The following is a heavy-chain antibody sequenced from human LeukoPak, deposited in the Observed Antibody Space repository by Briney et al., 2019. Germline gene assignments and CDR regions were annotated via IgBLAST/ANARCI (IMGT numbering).Heavy chain of an antibody. CDR2: ISGGGAGT. Sequence: GGSLRLSCAASGFTFSSYSMSWVRQAPGKGLEWVSSISGGGAGTYYADSVKGRFTISRDNFKDTLYLQMNSLRAVDTAVYYCAASPSYSSGRFDYWGQGTLVTVSS. D-gene: IGHD6-19*01. V-gene: IGHV3-23*01. CDR3: AASPSYSSGRFDY. J-gene: IGHJ4*02. CDR1: GFTFSSYS.